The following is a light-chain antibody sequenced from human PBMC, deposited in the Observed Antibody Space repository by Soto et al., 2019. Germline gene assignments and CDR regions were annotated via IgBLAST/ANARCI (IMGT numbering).Light chain of an antibody. CDR1: SSDVGFYNY. CDR3: SSYTSINTYI. J-gene: IGLJ2*01. CDR2: EVT. Sequence: QSALTQPASVSGSPGQSITISCTGSSSDVGFYNYVSWFQQHPGKVPQLMIYEVTTRPSGVSDRFSGSKSANTASLTISGLQAEDEADYYCSSYTSINTYIFGGGTKLTVL. V-gene: IGLV2-14*01.